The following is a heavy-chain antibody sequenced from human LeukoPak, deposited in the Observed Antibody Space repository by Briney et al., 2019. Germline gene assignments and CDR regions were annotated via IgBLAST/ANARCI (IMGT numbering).Heavy chain of an antibody. D-gene: IGHD5-24*01. CDR3: ANFKGKDGIKDHFDY. CDR1: GGTLSSYA. J-gene: IGHJ4*02. V-gene: IGHV1-69*04. Sequence: ASVKVSCKASGGTLSSYAISWVRQAPGQGLEWMGRIIPILGIANYAQKFQGRVTITADKSTSTAYMELSSLRSEDTAVYYCANFKGKDGIKDHFDYWGQGTLVTVSP. CDR2: IIPILGIA.